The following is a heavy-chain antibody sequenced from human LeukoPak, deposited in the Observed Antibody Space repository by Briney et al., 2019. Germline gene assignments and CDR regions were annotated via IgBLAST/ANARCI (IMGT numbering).Heavy chain of an antibody. D-gene: IGHD2-21*01. V-gene: IGHV1-69*13. J-gene: IGHJ6*02. CDR1: GGTFSSYA. CDR2: IIPIFGTA. CDR3: ARGAGFKSGRTIHFFGMDV. Sequence: ASVKVSCKASGGTFSSYAISWVRQAPGQGLEWMGGIIPIFGTANYAQKFQGRVTITADESTSTAYMELSSLRAEDTALYYCARGAGFKSGRTIHFFGMDVWGQGTTVTVSS.